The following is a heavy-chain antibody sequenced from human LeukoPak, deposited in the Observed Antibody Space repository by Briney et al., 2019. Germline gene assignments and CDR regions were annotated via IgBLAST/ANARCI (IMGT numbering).Heavy chain of an antibody. CDR1: GDSLSSYY. CDR3: ARGAGNYYYYYMDV. Sequence: SETLSLTCSVSGDSLSSYYWNWIRQSPVKGLEWIGYISTNGNTKYNPSLKSRVTISVDTSKNQFSLQLNSVTAADTAVYYCARGAGNYYYYYMDVWGKGTTVTISS. J-gene: IGHJ6*03. V-gene: IGHV4-4*08. CDR2: ISTNGNT.